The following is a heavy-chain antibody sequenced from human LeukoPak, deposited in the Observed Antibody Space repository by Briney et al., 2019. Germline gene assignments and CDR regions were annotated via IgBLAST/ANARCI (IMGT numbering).Heavy chain of an antibody. D-gene: IGHD3-22*01. CDR1: GYTLTELS. Sequence: GASVKVSCKVSGYTLTELSMHWVRQAPGQGLEWLGGFDLEDGETIYAQKFQGRVTMTEDTSTDTAYMELSSLRSEDTAVDYSAGGEASGNYWAYPIWGQGTMVTVSS. V-gene: IGHV1-24*01. CDR2: FDLEDGET. J-gene: IGHJ4*02. CDR3: AGGEASGNYWAYPI.